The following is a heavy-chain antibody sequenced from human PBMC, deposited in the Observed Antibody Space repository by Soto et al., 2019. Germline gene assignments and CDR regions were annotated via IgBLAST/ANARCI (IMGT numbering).Heavy chain of an antibody. D-gene: IGHD6-6*01. CDR1: GASITSLYYY. Sequence: PSETLSLTCTVSGASITSLYYYWGWIRQAPGKGLEWIGSSYHSGSTYYAPSLMSRVAMSVDTSKNQFSLKLNSVTAADTAVYYCARRGWGSSSFFDYWGQGTLVTVSS. CDR3: ARRGWGSSSFFDY. V-gene: IGHV4-39*01. CDR2: SYHSGST. J-gene: IGHJ4*02.